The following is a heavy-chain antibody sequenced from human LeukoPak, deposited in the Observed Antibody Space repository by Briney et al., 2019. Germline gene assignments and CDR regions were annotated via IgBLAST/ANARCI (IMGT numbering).Heavy chain of an antibody. CDR1: GGTFSSYA. CDR2: IIPIFGTA. V-gene: IGHV1-69*13. J-gene: IGHJ4*02. D-gene: IGHD4-17*01. CDR3: ALRPISPSTVTDYFDY. Sequence: SVRVSCKASGGTFSSYAISWVRQAPGQGLEWMGGIIPIFGTANYAQKFQGRVTITADESTSTAYMELSSLRSEDTAVYYCALRPISPSTVTDYFDYWGQGTLVTVSS.